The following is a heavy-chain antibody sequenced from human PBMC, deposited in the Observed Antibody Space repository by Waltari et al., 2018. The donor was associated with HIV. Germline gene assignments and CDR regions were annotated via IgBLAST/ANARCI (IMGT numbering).Heavy chain of an antibody. V-gene: IGHV3-33*01. CDR2: IWNDGSKT. CDR1: GLTFSNYG. J-gene: IGHJ4*02. Sequence: MQLVESGGGVVQPGRSIRLSCAASGLTFSNYGIHWVRQAPGKGLEWVAFIWNDGSKTYDRDAVKGRFTISRDNSKNMVDLQMNSLRADDTAVYYCARAAYGDSYFDFWGQGTLVTVSS. D-gene: IGHD4-17*01. CDR3: ARAAYGDSYFDF.